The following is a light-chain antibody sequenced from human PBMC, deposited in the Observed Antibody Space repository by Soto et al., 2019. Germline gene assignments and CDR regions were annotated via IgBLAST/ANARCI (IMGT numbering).Light chain of an antibody. CDR1: QSVSGN. Sequence: EIVMTQSPATLSVSPGERATLSCRASQSVSGNLAWYQQKPGQAPRLLIYGASTRATGIPARFSGSGSGSEFTLTIGSLQSEDVAGYYCQHYRSWYTFAQGTKLEIK. CDR3: QHYRSWYT. CDR2: GAS. V-gene: IGKV3-15*01. J-gene: IGKJ2*01.